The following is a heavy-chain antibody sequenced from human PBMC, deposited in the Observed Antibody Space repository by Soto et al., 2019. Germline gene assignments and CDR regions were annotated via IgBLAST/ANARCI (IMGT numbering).Heavy chain of an antibody. J-gene: IGHJ5*02. CDR1: GGSISSSNW. CDR2: IYHSGST. D-gene: IGHD6-19*01. CDR3: ARVAVAGRESRFDP. Sequence: SETLSLTCAVSGGSISSSNWWSWVRQPLGKGLEWIGEIYHSGSTNYNPSLTSRVTISVDKSENQCSLKLSSVTAADTAVYYCARVAVAGRESRFDPWGQGTLVTVSS. V-gene: IGHV4-4*02.